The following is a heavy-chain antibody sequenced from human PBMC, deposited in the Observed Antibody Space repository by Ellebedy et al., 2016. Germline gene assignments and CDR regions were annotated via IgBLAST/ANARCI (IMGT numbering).Heavy chain of an antibody. CDR3: ARAYVDIVATTLDY. Sequence: SETLSLTXTVSGGSISSYYWSWIRQPAGKGLEWIGRIYTSGSTNYNPSLKSRVTISVDTSKNQFSLKLTSVTAADTAVYYCARAYVDIVATTLDYWGQGTLVTVSS. CDR1: GGSISSYY. D-gene: IGHD5-12*01. V-gene: IGHV4-4*07. J-gene: IGHJ4*02. CDR2: IYTSGST.